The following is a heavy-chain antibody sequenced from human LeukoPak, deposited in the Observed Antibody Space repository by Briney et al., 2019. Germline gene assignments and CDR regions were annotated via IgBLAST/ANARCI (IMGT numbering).Heavy chain of an antibody. D-gene: IGHD6-6*01. CDR1: GYSFPTYW. J-gene: IGHJ4*02. CDR2: IYSGDSDT. CDR3: ARSGTIATRRNCIDY. V-gene: IGHV5-51*01. Sequence: GESLKISCKGSGYSFPTYWIGWVRQMPGKGLEWMGIIYSGDSDTRYSPSFEGEVTISADKSISTAYLQWSSLKASDTAMYYCARSGTIATRRNCIDYWGQGTLVTVSS.